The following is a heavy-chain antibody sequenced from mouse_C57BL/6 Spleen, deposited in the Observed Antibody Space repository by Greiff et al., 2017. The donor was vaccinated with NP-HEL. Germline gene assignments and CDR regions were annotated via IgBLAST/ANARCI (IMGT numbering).Heavy chain of an antibody. CDR2: IYPGDGDT. J-gene: IGHJ2*01. CDR1: GYAFSSSW. CDR3: ASGDYDGVGY. V-gene: IGHV1-82*01. Sequence: VKLMESGPELVKPGASVKISCKASGYAFSSSWMNWVKQRPGKGLEWIGRIYPGDGDTNYNGKFKGKATLTADKSSSTAYMQLSSLTSEDSAVYFCASGDYDGVGYWGQGTTLTVSS. D-gene: IGHD2-4*01.